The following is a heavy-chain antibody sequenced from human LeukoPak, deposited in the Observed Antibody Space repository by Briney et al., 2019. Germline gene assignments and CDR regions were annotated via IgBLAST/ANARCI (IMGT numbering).Heavy chain of an antibody. CDR1: GFTFSSYS. J-gene: IGHJ4*02. Sequence: PGGSLRLSCAASGFTFSSYSMNWVRQAPGKGLEWVSSISSSSSYIYYADSVKGRFTISRDNAKNSLYLQMNSLRAEDTAVYYCAREERDYDSSGYYYYWGQGTPVTVSS. V-gene: IGHV3-21*01. CDR3: AREERDYDSSGYYYY. CDR2: ISSSSSYI. D-gene: IGHD3-22*01.